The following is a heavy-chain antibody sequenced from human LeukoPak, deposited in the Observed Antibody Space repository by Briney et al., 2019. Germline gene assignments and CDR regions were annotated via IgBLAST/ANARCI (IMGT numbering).Heavy chain of an antibody. J-gene: IGHJ6*03. V-gene: IGHV3-21*01. CDR1: GFTFSTYN. CDR3: AREEVEQFYYYYYMDV. CDR2: ISSSSNYI. Sequence: GGSLRLSCAASGFTFSTYNMNWVRQAPGKGLEWVSSISSSSNYIHYADSVKGRFTISRDNAKKSLYLQMNSLRAEDTAVYYCAREEVEQFYYYYYMDVWGKGTTVTVSS. D-gene: IGHD1/OR15-1a*01.